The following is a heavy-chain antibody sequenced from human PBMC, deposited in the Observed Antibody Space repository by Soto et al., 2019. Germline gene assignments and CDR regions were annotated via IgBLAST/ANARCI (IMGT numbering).Heavy chain of an antibody. V-gene: IGHV3-33*01. CDR3: ARDGYSNYNCFDP. D-gene: IGHD4-4*01. CDR1: GFTFSSYG. Sequence: GSLRLSCAASGFTFSSYGMHWVRQAPGKGLEWVAVIWYDGSNKYYADSVKGRFTISRDNSKNTLYLQMNSLRAEDTAMYYCARDGYSNYNCFDPWGQGTLVTFSS. J-gene: IGHJ5*02. CDR2: IWYDGSNK.